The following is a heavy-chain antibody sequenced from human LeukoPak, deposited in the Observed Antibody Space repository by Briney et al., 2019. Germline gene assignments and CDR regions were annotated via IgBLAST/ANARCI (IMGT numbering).Heavy chain of an antibody. Sequence: GESLKISCKGSGYSFTSYWIGWVRQMPGKGLEWMGIIYPGDSDTRYSPSFQGQVTISADKSISTAYLQWSSLKASDTAMYYCARGNIAAAGIKSEYFQHWGQGTLVTVSS. J-gene: IGHJ1*01. D-gene: IGHD6-13*01. CDR1: GYSFTSYW. CDR2: IYPGDSDT. V-gene: IGHV5-51*01. CDR3: ARGNIAAAGIKSEYFQH.